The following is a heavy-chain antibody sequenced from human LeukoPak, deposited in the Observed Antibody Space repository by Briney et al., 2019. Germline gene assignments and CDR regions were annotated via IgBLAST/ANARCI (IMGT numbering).Heavy chain of an antibody. D-gene: IGHD5-18*01. V-gene: IGHV1-46*01. Sequence: ASVKVSCKASGHTFTSYYMHWVRQAPGQGLEWMGIINPSGGSTSYAQKFQGRVTMTRDTSTSTVYMELSSLRSEDTAVYYCARDPVGSDYHRRGYSYGYDPYFDYWGQGTLVTVSS. J-gene: IGHJ4*02. CDR1: GHTFTSYY. CDR3: ARDPVGSDYHRRGYSYGYDPYFDY. CDR2: INPSGGST.